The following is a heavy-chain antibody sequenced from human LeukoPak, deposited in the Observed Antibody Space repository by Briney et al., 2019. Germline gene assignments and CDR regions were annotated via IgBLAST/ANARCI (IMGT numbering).Heavy chain of an antibody. CDR2: ISWNSGSM. D-gene: IGHD6-19*01. CDR1: GFTFDDYA. V-gene: IGHV3-9*01. J-gene: IGHJ4*02. Sequence: GGSLRLSCAASGFTFDDYAMHWVRQAPGKGLEWVSGISWNSGSMGYADSVKGRFTISRDNAKNSLYLQMNRLRAEDTALYYCAKDNGGSGWSVYFDYWGQGTLVTVSS. CDR3: AKDNGGSGWSVYFDY.